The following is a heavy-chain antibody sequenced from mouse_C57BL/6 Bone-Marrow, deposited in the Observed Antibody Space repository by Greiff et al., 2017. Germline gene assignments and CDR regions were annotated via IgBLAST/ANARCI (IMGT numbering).Heavy chain of an antibody. CDR1: GFNFKNNY. J-gene: IGHJ1*03. V-gene: IGHV14-3*01. D-gene: IGHD1-1*01. CDR2: IDPANGNT. CDR3: ARRGRSHWYFDV. Sequence: VQLQQSVAELVRPGASVKLSCTASGFNFKNNYMHWVKQRPEQGLGWIGRIDPANGNTKYAPKFQGKATITADTSSNTAYLQLSSLTSEDTAIYYYARRGRSHWYFDVWGTGTTVTVSA.